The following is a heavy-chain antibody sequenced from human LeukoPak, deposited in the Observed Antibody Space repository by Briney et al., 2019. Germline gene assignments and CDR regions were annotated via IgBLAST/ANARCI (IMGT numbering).Heavy chain of an antibody. CDR2: IYYSGST. D-gene: IGHD5-12*01. Sequence: PSETLSPTCTVSGGSISSYYWSWIRQPPGKGLEWLGYIYYSGSTNYNPSLKSRVTISVDTSKNQFSLKLSSVTAADTAVYYCARVSGGYSGYEQRFDYWGQGTLVTVSS. CDR1: GGSISSYY. J-gene: IGHJ4*02. V-gene: IGHV4-59*01. CDR3: ARVSGGYSGYEQRFDY.